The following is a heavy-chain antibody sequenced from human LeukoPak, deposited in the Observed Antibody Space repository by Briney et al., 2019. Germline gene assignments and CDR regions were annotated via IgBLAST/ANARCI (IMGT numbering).Heavy chain of an antibody. D-gene: IGHD4-17*01. J-gene: IGHJ4*02. Sequence: SETLSLTCTVSGGSISSSSYYWGWIRQPPGKGLEWIGSIYYSGSTYYNPSLKSRVTISVDTSKNQFSLKLSSVTAADTAVYYCAVDYGDYASVYWGQGTLVTVSS. CDR3: AVDYGDYASVY. CDR2: IYYSGST. CDR1: GGSISSSSYY. V-gene: IGHV4-39*01.